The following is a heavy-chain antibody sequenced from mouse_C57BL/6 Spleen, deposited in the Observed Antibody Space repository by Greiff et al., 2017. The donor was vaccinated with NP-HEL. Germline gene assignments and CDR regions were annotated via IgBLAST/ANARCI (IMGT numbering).Heavy chain of an antibody. D-gene: IGHD2-3*01. CDR2: IRNKANGYTT. V-gene: IGHV7-3*01. CDR3: ARSRDGYYDY. Sequence: DVKLVESGGGLVQPGGSLSLSCAASGFTFTDYYMSWVRQPPGKALEWLGFIRNKANGYTTEYSASVKGRFTISRDNSQSILYLQMNALRAEDSATYYCARSRDGYYDYWGQGTTLTVSS. CDR1: GFTFTDYY. J-gene: IGHJ2*01.